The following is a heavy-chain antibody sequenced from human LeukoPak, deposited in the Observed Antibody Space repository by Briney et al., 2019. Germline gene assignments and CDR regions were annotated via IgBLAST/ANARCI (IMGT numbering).Heavy chain of an antibody. D-gene: IGHD5-18*01. CDR2: IIPIFGTA. CDR3: ARQRGYSYGHGVDY. J-gene: IGHJ4*02. CDR1: GGTFSSYA. V-gene: IGHV1-69*06. Sequence: SVKVSCKASGGTFSSYAISWVRQAPGQGLEWMGGIIPIFGTANYAQKFQGRVTITADKSTSTAYMELSSLRSEDTAVYYCARQRGYSYGHGVDYWGQGTLVTVSS.